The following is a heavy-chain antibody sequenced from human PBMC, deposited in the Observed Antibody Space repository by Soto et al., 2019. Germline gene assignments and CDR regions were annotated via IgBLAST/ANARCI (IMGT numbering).Heavy chain of an antibody. J-gene: IGHJ6*03. Sequence: QVTLKESGPVLVKPTEPLTLTCTVSGFSLSNARMGVSWIRQPPGKALEWLAHILSSDEKSYNTSLKGRLTLSQDTSKSQVVLTMTNMDPVDTATYFCARMLAVNYYYYYVDVWGEGTTVTVSS. D-gene: IGHD3-22*01. CDR2: ILSSDEK. CDR1: GFSLSNARMG. V-gene: IGHV2-26*01. CDR3: ARMLAVNYYYYYVDV.